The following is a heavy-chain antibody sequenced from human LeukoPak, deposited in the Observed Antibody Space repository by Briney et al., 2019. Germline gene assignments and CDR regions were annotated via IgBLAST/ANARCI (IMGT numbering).Heavy chain of an antibody. J-gene: IGHJ4*02. CDR3: ARVKDSGPDDY. CDR1: GFTVCRIF. D-gene: IGHD3-10*01. Sequence: VGSPRLSCAVSGFTVCRIFMSSGPESAGPGLEWFSVIYSGGSTYYADSVKGRFTISRDNSKNTLYLQMNSLRAEDTAVYYCARVKDSGPDDYWGQGTLVTVSS. V-gene: IGHV3-66*01. CDR2: IYSGGST.